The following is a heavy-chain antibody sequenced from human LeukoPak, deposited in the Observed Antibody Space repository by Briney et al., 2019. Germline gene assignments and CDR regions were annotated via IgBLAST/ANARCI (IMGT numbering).Heavy chain of an antibody. J-gene: IGHJ4*02. CDR1: GFTFSSYG. Sequence: GGSLRLSCSASGFTFSSYGMHSVRQAPGKGLEWVAAIWYDGSNKYYADSVKGRFTISRDNSKNTLYLQMNSLRAEDTAVYYCAKEDLGYCSSTSCYIDYWGQGTLVTVSS. CDR2: IWYDGSNK. D-gene: IGHD2-2*02. CDR3: AKEDLGYCSSTSCYIDY. V-gene: IGHV3-33*06.